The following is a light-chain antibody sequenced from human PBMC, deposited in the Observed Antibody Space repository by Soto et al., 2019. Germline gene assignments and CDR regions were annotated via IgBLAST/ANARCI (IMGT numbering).Light chain of an antibody. Sequence: DIQMTQSPSTLSASVGDRVTITCRASQSVSSYLAWYQQKPGKAPKLLIYKASSLESGVPSRFSGSGSGTEFTLTISSLQPDDFATYYFQHYKSYTPYTFGQGTKLEIK. J-gene: IGKJ2*01. CDR2: KAS. CDR1: QSVSSY. CDR3: QHYKSYTPYT. V-gene: IGKV1-5*03.